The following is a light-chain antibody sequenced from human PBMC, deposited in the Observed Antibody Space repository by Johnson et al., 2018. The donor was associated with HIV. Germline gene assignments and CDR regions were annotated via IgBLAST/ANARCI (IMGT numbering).Light chain of an antibody. V-gene: IGLV1-51*01. CDR3: GTWDSSLRVGF. J-gene: IGLJ1*01. Sequence: QPVLTQPPSVSAAPGQKVTISCSGSSSNIGNNYVSWYQQLPGTAPKLLIYDNNKRPSGIPDRFSGSKSGTSATLGITGLQTGAEAYYYCGTWDSSLRVGFFGTGTKVTVL. CDR1: SSNIGNNY. CDR2: DNN.